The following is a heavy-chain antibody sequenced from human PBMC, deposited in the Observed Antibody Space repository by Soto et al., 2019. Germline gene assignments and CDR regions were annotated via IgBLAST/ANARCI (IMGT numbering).Heavy chain of an antibody. V-gene: IGHV1-2*04. D-gene: IGHD2-15*01. CDR2: INPNSGGT. CDR1: GYTFTGYY. CDR3: ARDYKTCSGGSCPTGNWFDP. J-gene: IGHJ5*02. Sequence: ASVTGSCKASGYTFTGYYMHWVLQAPGKGLEGMGWINPNSGGTNYAQKFQGWVTMTRDTSISTAYMELSRLRSDDTAVYYCARDYKTCSGGSCPTGNWFDPWGQGTLVTVSS.